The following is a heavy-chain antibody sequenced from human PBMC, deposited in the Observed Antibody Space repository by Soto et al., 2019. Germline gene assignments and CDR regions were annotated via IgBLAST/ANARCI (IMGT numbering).Heavy chain of an antibody. D-gene: IGHD3-22*01. CDR1: GGSISSYY. V-gene: IGHV4-59*01. CDR3: ARLRPDTYYYDSSGYYPRPPSEFDY. J-gene: IGHJ4*02. Sequence: SETLSLTCTVSGGSISSYYWSWIRQPPGKGLEWIGDIYYSGSTNYNPSLKSRVTISVDTSKNQFSLKLSSVTAADTAVYYCARLRPDTYYYDSSGYYPRPPSEFDYWGQGTLVTVSS. CDR2: IYYSGST.